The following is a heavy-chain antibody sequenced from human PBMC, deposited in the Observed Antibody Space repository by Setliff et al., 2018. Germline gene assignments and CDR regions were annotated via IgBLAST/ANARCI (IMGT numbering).Heavy chain of an antibody. CDR2: ISGSAQTT. CDR1: GFTFSSYA. CDR3: AKRGPYCSGGTCHYYFDY. J-gene: IGHJ4*02. V-gene: IGHV3-23*01. D-gene: IGHD2-15*01. Sequence: GGSLRLSCAASGFTFSSYAITWVRQAPGKGLERVSMISGSAQTTYYADSVKGRFTISRDNSKITVYLEMNSLRAEDTAVYYCAKRGPYCSGGTCHYYFDYWGQGTLVTVSS.